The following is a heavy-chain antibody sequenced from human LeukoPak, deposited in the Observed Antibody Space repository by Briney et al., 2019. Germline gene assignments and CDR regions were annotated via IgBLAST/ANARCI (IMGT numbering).Heavy chain of an antibody. D-gene: IGHD3-9*01. CDR3: ARASSGRYFDWLTGPNWYFDL. Sequence: GGTLRLSCAASGFTFSNYWMTWVRQAPGKGLEWVAHIKEDGGEKHYVDSVKGRFTISRDNAKNSLYLQMNSLRAEDTAVYYCARASSGRYFDWLTGPNWYFDLWGRGTLVTVSS. V-gene: IGHV3-7*01. CDR1: GFTFSNYW. J-gene: IGHJ2*01. CDR2: IKEDGGEK.